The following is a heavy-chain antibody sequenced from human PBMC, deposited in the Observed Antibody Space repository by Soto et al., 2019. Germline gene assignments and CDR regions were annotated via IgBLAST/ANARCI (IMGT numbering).Heavy chain of an antibody. D-gene: IGHD3-22*01. V-gene: IGHV3-30*18. Sequence: QVQLVESGGGVVQPGRSLRLSCAASGFTFSSYGMHWVRQAPGKGLEWVAVISYDGSNKYYADSVKGRFTISRDNSKNTLYLQMNSLRAEDTAVYYCAKWHSSGYGYFHYWGQGTLVTVSS. CDR3: AKWHSSGYGYFHY. CDR2: ISYDGSNK. J-gene: IGHJ4*02. CDR1: GFTFSSYG.